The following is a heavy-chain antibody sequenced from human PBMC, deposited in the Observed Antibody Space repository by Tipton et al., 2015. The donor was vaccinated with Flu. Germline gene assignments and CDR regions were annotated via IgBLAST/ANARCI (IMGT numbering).Heavy chain of an antibody. J-gene: IGHJ5*02. Sequence: TLSLTCAVSGYSISSGYSWGWIRQPPGKGLEWIGSISHTGTTNYNPSLRSRVTISVDTSKNQFSLRLTSVTAADTAVYYCARDRWEYASGFDPWGQGTPVTVSP. CDR2: ISHTGTT. D-gene: IGHD6-19*01. CDR1: GYSISSGYS. V-gene: IGHV4-38-2*02. CDR3: ARDRWEYASGFDP.